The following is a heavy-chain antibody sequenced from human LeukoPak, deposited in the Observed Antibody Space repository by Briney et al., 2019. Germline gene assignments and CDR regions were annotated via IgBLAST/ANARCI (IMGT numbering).Heavy chain of an antibody. CDR1: GGSISRLY. Sequence: SETLSLTCTVSGGSISRLYWSWIRQPPGKGLEWIGYIYYDGSTNYNPHNPSLKSRVTMSVDTSKNQFSLRLRSVTAADTAVYYCARIQRDGNNHFDYWGQGTPVTVSS. D-gene: IGHD5-24*01. J-gene: IGHJ4*02. CDR3: ARIQRDGNNHFDY. CDR2: IYYDGST. V-gene: IGHV4-59*11.